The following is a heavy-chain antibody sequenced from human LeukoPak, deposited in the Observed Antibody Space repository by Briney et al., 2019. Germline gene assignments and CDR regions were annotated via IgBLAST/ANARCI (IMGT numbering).Heavy chain of an antibody. D-gene: IGHD2-21*02. CDR3: AKFDRTATYFGS. CDR2: ISAGGGST. V-gene: IGHV3-23*01. Sequence: GGFLRLSCAASGFTFTSYALSWVRQAPGKGLEWVSAISAGGGSTYDADSVKGRFTISSDNSKNTVYLQMTSLRVDDTAVYYCAKFDRTATYFGSWGQGTLVTISS. J-gene: IGHJ4*02. CDR1: GFTFTSYA.